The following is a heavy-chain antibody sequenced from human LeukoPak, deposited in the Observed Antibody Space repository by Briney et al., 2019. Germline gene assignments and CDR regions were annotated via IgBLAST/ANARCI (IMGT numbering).Heavy chain of an antibody. D-gene: IGHD3-10*01. CDR3: ARHDYYGSLNWFDP. J-gene: IGHJ5*02. Sequence: SETLSLTCIVSGGSLNSPNYYWGWIRQPPRKGLEWIGTISYSGTTYYNPSLKSRLTISVDTSKNQFSLKLTSVTAADTSVYYCARHDYYGSLNWFDPWGQGTLITVSS. CDR2: ISYSGTT. CDR1: GGSLNSPNYY. V-gene: IGHV4-39*01.